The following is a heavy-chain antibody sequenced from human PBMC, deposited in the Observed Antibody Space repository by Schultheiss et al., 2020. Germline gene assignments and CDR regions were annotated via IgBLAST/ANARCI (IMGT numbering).Heavy chain of an antibody. J-gene: IGHJ6*02. Sequence: ASVKVSCKAFGYTFTGYYMHWVRQAPGQGLEWMGWINPNSGGTNYAQKFQGWVTMTRDTSISTAYMELSRLRSDDTAVYYCAMTTVTSYYYYGMDVWGQGTTVTVSS. V-gene: IGHV1-2*04. CDR2: INPNSGGT. CDR3: AMTTVTSYYYYGMDV. CDR1: GYTFTGYY. D-gene: IGHD4-11*01.